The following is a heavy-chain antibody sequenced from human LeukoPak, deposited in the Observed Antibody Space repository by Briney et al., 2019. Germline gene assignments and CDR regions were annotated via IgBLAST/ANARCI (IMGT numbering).Heavy chain of an antibody. CDR3: ARGGYYSYNWFDP. CDR1: GFTFGSYW. CDR2: INSDGSST. Sequence: GGSLRPSCEASGFTFGSYWMHWVRQAPGKGLVWVSRINSDGSSTNYADSVKGRFTISRDNVKNTPCLQMNSLRAEDTAVYYCARGGYYSYNWFDPWGQGTLVTVSS. J-gene: IGHJ5*02. V-gene: IGHV3-74*01. D-gene: IGHD3-22*01.